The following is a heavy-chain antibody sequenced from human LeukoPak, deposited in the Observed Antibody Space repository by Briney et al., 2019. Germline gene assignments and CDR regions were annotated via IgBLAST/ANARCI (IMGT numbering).Heavy chain of an antibody. Sequence: GGSLRLSCAASGFIVSDSYMSWVRQAPGKGLEWVANINKDGSERYNVDSVKGRFTISRDNANKSLYLQMNSLRAEDTSVYYCARESKGRSKIDYWGQGTLVTVSS. CDR2: INKDGSER. J-gene: IGHJ4*02. CDR1: GFIVSDSY. CDR3: ARESKGRSKIDY. D-gene: IGHD4-17*01. V-gene: IGHV3-7*01.